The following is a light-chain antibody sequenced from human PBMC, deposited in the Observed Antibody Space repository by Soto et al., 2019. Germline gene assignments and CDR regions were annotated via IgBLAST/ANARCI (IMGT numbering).Light chain of an antibody. CDR3: QHYNDWPPYT. V-gene: IGKV3-15*01. J-gene: IGKJ2*01. CDR2: GAS. Sequence: EIVMTQSPATLSVSPGERATLSCRASQNVGSNLAWYQQKPGQAPSLLIHGASTRATGFPARFSGSGSGTDVTLTISSLQSEDVAVYYCQHYNDWPPYTFGQGTKLEIK. CDR1: QNVGSN.